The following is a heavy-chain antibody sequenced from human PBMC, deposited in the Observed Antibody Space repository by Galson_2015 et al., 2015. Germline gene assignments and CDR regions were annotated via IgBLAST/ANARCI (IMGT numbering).Heavy chain of an antibody. CDR2: IGTDESSA. J-gene: IGHJ4*02. Sequence: SLRLSCAASGFTLSSSWMHWVRQGPGKGLVWVAHIGTDESSASYADSVRGRFTISRDNAKDTLYLQMTSLRAEDTAVYYCARDRDGNRYYNDWGQGTLVTVSS. CDR3: ARDRDGNRYYND. CDR1: GFTLSSSW. D-gene: IGHD3-22*01. V-gene: IGHV3-74*01.